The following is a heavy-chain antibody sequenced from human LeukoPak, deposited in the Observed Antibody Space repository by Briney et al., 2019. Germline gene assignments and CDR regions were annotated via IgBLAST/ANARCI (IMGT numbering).Heavy chain of an antibody. CDR3: ARDSQTLTTVTNWFDP. V-gene: IGHV3-23*01. Sequence: GGSLRLSCAASGFTFSSYTMNWVRQAPGMGLEWVSSISGSGGTTHYADSVKGRFAISRDKSKNTLYLQMNSLRAEDTAVYYCARDSQTLTTVTNWFDPWGQGTLVTVSS. J-gene: IGHJ5*02. D-gene: IGHD4-17*01. CDR1: GFTFSSYT. CDR2: ISGSGGTT.